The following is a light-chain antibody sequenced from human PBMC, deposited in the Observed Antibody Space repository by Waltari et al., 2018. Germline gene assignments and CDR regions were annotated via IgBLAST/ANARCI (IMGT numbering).Light chain of an antibody. CDR1: QSVGGY. CDR3: QQRNKWPPHT. CDR2: DAS. V-gene: IGKV3-11*01. Sequence: EIVLTQSPATLSLSPGERVTLSCRTSQSVGGYFAWYQQKPGQAPRLLIFDASNRATGIPARFSGSGSGTDFTLTISSLEAEDFAIYYCQQRNKWPPHTFGQGTKLEIK. J-gene: IGKJ2*01.